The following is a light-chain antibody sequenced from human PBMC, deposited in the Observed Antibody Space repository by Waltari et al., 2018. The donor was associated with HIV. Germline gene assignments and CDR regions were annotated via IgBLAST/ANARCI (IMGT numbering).Light chain of an antibody. V-gene: IGLV3-21*02. J-gene: IGLJ1*01. CDR3: QVWDSSSDHYV. CDR2: YDG. CDR1: IIGTKS. Sequence: SYVLTQPPSVSVAPGQTARITCGGNIIGTKSVHWYQHSPGQAPVLVISYDGDRPSGIPERFSGSHSGNTATLTISRVEAGDEADYYCQVWDSSSDHYVFGSGSKVTV.